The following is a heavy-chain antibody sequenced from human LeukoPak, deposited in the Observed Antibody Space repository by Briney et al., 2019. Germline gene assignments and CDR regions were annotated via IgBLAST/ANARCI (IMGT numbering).Heavy chain of an antibody. V-gene: IGHV4-61*02. D-gene: IGHD3-10*01. CDR3: ARHTPITMVRGVKSPPDY. CDR2: IYTSGST. CDR1: GGSISSGSYY. Sequence: SQTLSLTCTVSGGSISSGSYYWSWIRQPAGKGLEWIGRIYTSGSTNYNPSLKSRVTISVDTSKNQFSLKLSSVTAADTAVYYCARHTPITMVRGVKSPPDYWGQGTLVTVSS. J-gene: IGHJ4*02.